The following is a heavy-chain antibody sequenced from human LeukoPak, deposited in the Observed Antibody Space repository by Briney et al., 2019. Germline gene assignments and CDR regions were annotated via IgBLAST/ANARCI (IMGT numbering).Heavy chain of an antibody. CDR1: GGSISSHY. V-gene: IGHV4-59*11. CDR2: IYYSGST. J-gene: IGHJ4*02. Sequence: SETLSLTCTVSGGSISSHYWSWIRQPPGKGLEWIGYIYYSGSTNYNPSLKSRVTISVGTPKNQFSLKLSSVTAADTAVYYCARGGITEISDYWGQGTLVTVSS. CDR3: ARGGITEISDY. D-gene: IGHD1-14*01.